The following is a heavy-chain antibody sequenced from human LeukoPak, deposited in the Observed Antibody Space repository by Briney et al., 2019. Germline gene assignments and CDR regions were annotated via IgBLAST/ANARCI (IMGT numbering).Heavy chain of an antibody. Sequence: PSETLSLTCTVSGGSISSSSYYWGWIRQPPGKGLEWIGYIYYSGSTNYNPSIKSRVTISVDTSKNQFSLKLSSVTAADTGVYYCARGVAVAGTKEFDYWGQGTLVTVSS. D-gene: IGHD6-19*01. V-gene: IGHV4-61*05. CDR3: ARGVAVAGTKEFDY. J-gene: IGHJ4*02. CDR1: GGSISSSSYY. CDR2: IYYSGST.